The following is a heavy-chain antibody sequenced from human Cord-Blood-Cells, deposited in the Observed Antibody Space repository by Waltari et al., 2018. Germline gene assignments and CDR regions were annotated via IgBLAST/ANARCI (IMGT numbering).Heavy chain of an antibody. Sequence: QVQLVESGGGVVQPGRSLSLPCAASGFTFSSYGMHWVRQAPGKGLEWVAVISYDGSNKYYADSVKGRFTISRDNSKNTLYLQMNSLRAEDTAVYYCAKDRDGGNFDYWGQGTLVTVSS. CDR1: GFTFSSYG. V-gene: IGHV3-30*18. CDR2: ISYDGSNK. J-gene: IGHJ4*02. CDR3: AKDRDGGNFDY. D-gene: IGHD3-16*01.